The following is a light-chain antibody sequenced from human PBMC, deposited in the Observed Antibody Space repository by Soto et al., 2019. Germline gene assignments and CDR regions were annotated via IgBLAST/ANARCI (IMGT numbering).Light chain of an antibody. V-gene: IGKV3-20*01. Sequence: EIVLTQSPGTLSVSPGERATLSCRASQSVSSRYVAWYQQKPGQAPRLLIYAASGRATGIQDRFSGSGSGTDFTLTISRLEPDDFGEYHCQQYGTSPWTFGQRTKVEIK. CDR2: AAS. CDR3: QQYGTSPWT. J-gene: IGKJ1*01. CDR1: QSVSSRY.